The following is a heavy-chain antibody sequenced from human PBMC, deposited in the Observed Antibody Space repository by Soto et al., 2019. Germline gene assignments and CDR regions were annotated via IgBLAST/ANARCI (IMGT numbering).Heavy chain of an antibody. CDR3: AGRYCTNGVCYTNYYYYIDV. CDR1: GFTFSTYA. J-gene: IGHJ6*03. Sequence: EVQLLESGGGLVQPGGSLRLSCAASGFTFSTYAMSWVRQAPGKGLEWVSTITTSGGNTYYADSVQGQFTISRDNSKNTLYLQMNSLRAEDTAVYYCAGRYCTNGVCYTNYYYYIDVWGKGTTVTVSS. CDR2: ITTSGGNT. V-gene: IGHV3-23*01. D-gene: IGHD2-8*01.